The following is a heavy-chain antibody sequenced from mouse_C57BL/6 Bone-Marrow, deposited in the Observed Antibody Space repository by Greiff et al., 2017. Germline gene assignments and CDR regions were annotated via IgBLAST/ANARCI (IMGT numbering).Heavy chain of an antibody. CDR1: GYTFTDYY. Sequence: EVQLQQSGPELVKPGASVKISCKASGYTFTDYYMNWVKQSHGRSLEWIGDINPNNGGTSDNQKFKGKATLTVDKSSSTAYMELRSLTSEDSAVYYCASGDYEGWFAYWGQGTLVTVSA. CDR2: INPNNGGT. V-gene: IGHV1-26*01. J-gene: IGHJ3*01. D-gene: IGHD2-4*01. CDR3: ASGDYEGWFAY.